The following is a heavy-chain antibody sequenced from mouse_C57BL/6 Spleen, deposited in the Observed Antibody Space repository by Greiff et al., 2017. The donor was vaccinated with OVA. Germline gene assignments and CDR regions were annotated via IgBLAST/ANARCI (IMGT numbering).Heavy chain of an antibody. J-gene: IGHJ1*03. D-gene: IGHD6-1*01. CDR2: IDPETGGT. CDR1: GYTFTDYE. Sequence: VQGVESGAELVRPGASVTLSCKASGYTFTDYEMHWVKQTPVHGLEWIGAIDPETGGTAYNQKFKGKAILTADKSSSTAYMELRSLTSEDSAVYYCTRRALWYFDVWGTGTTVTVSS. V-gene: IGHV1-15*01. CDR3: TRRALWYFDV.